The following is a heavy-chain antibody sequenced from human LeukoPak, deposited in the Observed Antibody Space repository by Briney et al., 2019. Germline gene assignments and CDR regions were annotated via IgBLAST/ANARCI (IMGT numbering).Heavy chain of an antibody. V-gene: IGHV3-13*01. D-gene: IGHD1-26*01. J-gene: IGHJ3*02. Sequence: GSLRLSCAASGFTFSSYDMHWVRQLTGKGLEWVSTIGTTFNTNYAGSVKGRFTISRENAKNSLYLQMNSLTAGDTALYYCARTRVGTTRDFGIWGQGTMVTVSS. CDR3: ARTRVGTTRDFGI. CDR1: GFTFSSYD. CDR2: IGTTFNT.